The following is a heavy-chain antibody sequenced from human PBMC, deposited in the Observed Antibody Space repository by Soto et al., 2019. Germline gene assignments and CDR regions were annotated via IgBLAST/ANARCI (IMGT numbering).Heavy chain of an antibody. CDR3: AHMRVAGLGY. D-gene: IGHD6-19*01. J-gene: IGHJ4*02. V-gene: IGHV2-5*02. Sequence: QITLKESGPTLVKPTQTLTLTCTFSGFSLSTSGVGVGWIRQPPGKALEWLALIYWDDDKRYSPSLKSRLTIXXDTSKNRVGLTRTNMAPVDTATYYCAHMRVAGLGYWGQGTLVTVSS. CDR2: IYWDDDK. CDR1: GFSLSTSGVG.